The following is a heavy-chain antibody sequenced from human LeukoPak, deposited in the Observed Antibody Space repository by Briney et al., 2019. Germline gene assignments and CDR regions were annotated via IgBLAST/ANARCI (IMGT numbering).Heavy chain of an antibody. Sequence: SLRLSCAASGFTFSSYGMHWVRQAPGKGLEWVAVIWYDGSNKYYADSVKGRFTISRDNSKNTLYLQMNSLRAEDTAVYYCARDGIAAAGTQGYYGMDVWGKGTTVTVSS. V-gene: IGHV3-33*01. CDR3: ARDGIAAAGTQGYYGMDV. CDR1: GFTFSSYG. J-gene: IGHJ6*04. CDR2: IWYDGSNK. D-gene: IGHD6-13*01.